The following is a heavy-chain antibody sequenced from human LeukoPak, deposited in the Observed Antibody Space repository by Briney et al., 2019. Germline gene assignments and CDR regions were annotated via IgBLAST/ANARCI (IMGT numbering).Heavy chain of an antibody. D-gene: IGHD5-18*01. CDR2: INHSGST. Sequence: SETLSLTCAVYGGSFNGYYWSWIRQPPGKGLEWIGEINHSGSTNYNPSLKSRVTISVDTSKNQFSLKLSSVTAADTAVYYCARESRYSYGYWFDPWGQGTLVTVSS. CDR3: ARESRYSYGYWFDP. J-gene: IGHJ5*02. CDR1: GGSFNGYY. V-gene: IGHV4-34*01.